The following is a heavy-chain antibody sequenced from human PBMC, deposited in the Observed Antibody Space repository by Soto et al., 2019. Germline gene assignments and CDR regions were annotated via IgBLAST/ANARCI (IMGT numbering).Heavy chain of an antibody. CDR2: IKGDGNEI. CDR3: ARVTDYYESSGYFDY. V-gene: IGHV3-7*02. D-gene: IGHD3-22*01. Sequence: PGGSLRLSCAASGFTFSSYWMSWVRQAPGKGLEWVANIKGDGNEIYYVDSVKGRFTISRDNAKNSLYLQMNSLRAEDTAVYYCARVTDYYESSGYFDYWGQGTLVTVSS. J-gene: IGHJ4*02. CDR1: GFTFSSYW.